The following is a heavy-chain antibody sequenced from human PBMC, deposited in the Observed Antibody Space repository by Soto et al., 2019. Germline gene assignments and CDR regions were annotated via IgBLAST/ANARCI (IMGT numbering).Heavy chain of an antibody. CDR3: ARDKWSPYYYYGMDV. D-gene: IGHD2-15*01. Sequence: GGSLRLSCAASGFTFSSYAMHWVRQAPGKGLEWVAVISYDGSNKYYADSVKGRFTISRDNSKNTLYLQMNSLRAEDTAVYYCARDKWSPYYYYGMDVWGQGTTVTVSS. V-gene: IGHV3-30-3*01. J-gene: IGHJ6*02. CDR2: ISYDGSNK. CDR1: GFTFSSYA.